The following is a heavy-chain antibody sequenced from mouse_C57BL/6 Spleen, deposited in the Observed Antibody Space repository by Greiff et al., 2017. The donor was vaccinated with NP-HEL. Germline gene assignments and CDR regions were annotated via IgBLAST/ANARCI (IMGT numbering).Heavy chain of an antibody. J-gene: IGHJ4*01. CDR1: GYTFTSYW. V-gene: IGHV1-64*01. D-gene: IGHD2-1*01. Sequence: VQLQQSGAELVKPGASVKLSCKASGYTFTSYWMHWVKQRPGQGLEWIGMIHPNSGSTNYNEKFKSKATLTVDKSSSTAYMQLSSLTSEDSAVYYCARGPIYYDYYAMDYWGQGTSVTVSS. CDR2: IHPNSGST. CDR3: ARGPIYYDYYAMDY.